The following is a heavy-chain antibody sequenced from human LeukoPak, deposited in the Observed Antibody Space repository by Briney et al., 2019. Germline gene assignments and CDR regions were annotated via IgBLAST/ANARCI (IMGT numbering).Heavy chain of an antibody. CDR3: AKDIQGSY. V-gene: IGHV3-23*01. CDR2: VSSSGANT. J-gene: IGHJ4*02. Sequence: GGSLRLSCAASGFSFNSAAMTWVRQAPGKGLEWVSLVSSSGANTYYADSVKGRFSISRDNSKNTLYLQMNSLRAEDTAIYYCAKDIQGSYWGQGTLVTVSS. CDR1: GFSFNSAA. D-gene: IGHD2-21*01.